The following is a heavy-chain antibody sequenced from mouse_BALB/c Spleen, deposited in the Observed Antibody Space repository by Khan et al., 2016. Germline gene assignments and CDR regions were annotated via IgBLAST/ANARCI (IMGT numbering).Heavy chain of an antibody. Sequence: QLQLVQSGPELKKPGETVKISCKASGYTFTTYGMNWVKQAPGKGLKWMGWINTNTGEPPYAEEFKGRFAFSLETSASTAYLQINNLKTEDTATYFCAEDYYGSNWFAYWGQGTLGTVSA. J-gene: IGHJ3*01. CDR3: AEDYYGSNWFAY. CDR1: GYTFTTYG. D-gene: IGHD1-1*01. CDR2: INTNTGEP. V-gene: IGHV9-3*02.